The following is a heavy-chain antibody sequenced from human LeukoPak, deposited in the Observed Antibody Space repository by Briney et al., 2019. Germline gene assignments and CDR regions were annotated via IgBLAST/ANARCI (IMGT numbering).Heavy chain of an antibody. CDR1: GFTFRRYG. Sequence: GGTLRLSCAASGFTFRRYGMHCVREAPGKGRGGVAFIRFDGNTKYYAEPVKGLFNIPRDISKHTLYLQMNSLRAEDTAVYYCAKKREPGLAGYGGFEYWGQGTPVTVSS. CDR3: AKKREPGLAGYGGFEY. D-gene: IGHD3-9*01. V-gene: IGHV3-30*02. J-gene: IGHJ4*02. CDR2: IRFDGNTK.